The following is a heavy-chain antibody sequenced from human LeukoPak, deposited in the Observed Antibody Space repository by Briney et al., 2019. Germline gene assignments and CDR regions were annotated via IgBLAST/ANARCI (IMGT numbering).Heavy chain of an antibody. CDR3: ARDRNLNYDFWSGQNPTHWFDP. Sequence: SVKVSCKASGGTFSGYAISWVRQAPGQGLEWMGRIIPIPGIANYAQKLQGRVTMTTDTSTSTAYMELRSLRSDDTAVYYCARDRNLNYDFWSGQNPTHWFDPWGQGTLVTVSS. V-gene: IGHV1-69*04. D-gene: IGHD3-3*01. CDR1: GGTFSGYA. CDR2: IIPIPGIA. J-gene: IGHJ5*02.